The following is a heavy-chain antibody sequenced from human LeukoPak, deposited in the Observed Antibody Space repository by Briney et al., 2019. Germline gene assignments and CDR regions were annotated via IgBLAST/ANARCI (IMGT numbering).Heavy chain of an antibody. V-gene: IGHV4-30-2*01. CDR2: IYHSGST. Sequence: SQTLSLTCAVSGGSISSGGYSWSWIRQPPGKGLEWIGYIYHSGSTYYNPSLKCRVTISVDRSKNQSSLKLSSVTAADTAVYYCARYCSSTSCSFFDYWGQGTLVTVSS. CDR1: GGSISSGGYS. CDR3: ARYCSSTSCSFFDY. J-gene: IGHJ4*02. D-gene: IGHD2-2*01.